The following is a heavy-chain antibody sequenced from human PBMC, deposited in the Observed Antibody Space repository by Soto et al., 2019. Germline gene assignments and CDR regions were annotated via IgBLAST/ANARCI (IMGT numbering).Heavy chain of an antibody. D-gene: IGHD5-12*01. CDR2: IYHSGST. Sequence: SETLSLTCAVSGGSISSGGYSWSWIRQPPGKGLEWIGYIYHSGSTYYNPSLKSRVTISVDRSKNQFSLKLSSVTAADTAVYYCAAGGGLPRYYWGKGTLVTVST. CDR3: AAGGGLPRYY. CDR1: GGSISSGGYS. J-gene: IGHJ4*02. V-gene: IGHV4-30-2*01.